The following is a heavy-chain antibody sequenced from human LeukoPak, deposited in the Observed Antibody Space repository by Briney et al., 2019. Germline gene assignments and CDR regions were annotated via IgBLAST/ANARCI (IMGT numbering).Heavy chain of an antibody. CDR1: RYTFTDYY. D-gene: IGHD3-10*01. J-gene: IGHJ6*02. CDR3: TRSATNRDISASGSDYYYYGMDV. Sequence: GASVTVSCKASRYTFTDYYMHWVRQAPGQGLEWMGVINPSGGSTNHAQKFQGRVTMARDTSTSTVYMELSSLSSDDTAVYYCTRSATNRDISASGSDYYYYGMDVWGQGTTVTVSS. CDR2: INPSGGST. V-gene: IGHV1-46*01.